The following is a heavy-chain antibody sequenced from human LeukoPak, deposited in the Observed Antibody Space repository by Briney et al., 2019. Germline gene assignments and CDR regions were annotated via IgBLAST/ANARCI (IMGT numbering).Heavy chain of an antibody. CDR2: IWYDGSNK. J-gene: IGHJ3*02. D-gene: IGHD2-15*01. CDR3: AARKDCSGGSCYSGDAFDI. V-gene: IGHV3-33*08. CDR1: GFTFSSYG. Sequence: GGSLRLSCAASGFTFSSYGVHWVRQAPGKGLEWVAVIWYDGSNKYYADSVKGRFTISRDNSKNTLSLKMNSLRAEDTAVYYCAARKDCSGGSCYSGDAFDIWGQGTMVTVSS.